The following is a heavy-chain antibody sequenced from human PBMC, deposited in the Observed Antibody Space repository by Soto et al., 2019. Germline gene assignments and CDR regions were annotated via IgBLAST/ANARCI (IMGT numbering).Heavy chain of an antibody. D-gene: IGHD2-8*01. Sequence: QVQLVQSGAEVKKPGASVRVSCKASGYSFTDYHIHWVRQAPGQGLEWLGRINPKSGGTSTGQKFKGWVTMTRDRSISTVYMELTRLRSDDTAVYFCARGHSTDCSNGVCSFFYNHEMDVWGQGTTVTVSS. V-gene: IGHV1-2*04. J-gene: IGHJ6*02. CDR2: INPKSGGT. CDR1: GYSFTDYH. CDR3: ARGHSTDCSNGVCSFFYNHEMDV.